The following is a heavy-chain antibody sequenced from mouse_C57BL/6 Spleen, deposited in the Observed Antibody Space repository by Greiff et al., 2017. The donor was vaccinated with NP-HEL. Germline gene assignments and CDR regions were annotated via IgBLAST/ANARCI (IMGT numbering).Heavy chain of an antibody. J-gene: IGHJ4*01. CDR1: GYTFTSYW. V-gene: IGHV1-59*01. D-gene: IGHD2-4*01. Sequence: VQLQQPGAELVRPGTSVKLSCKASGYTFTSYWMHWVKQRPGQGLEWIGVIDPSDSYTNYNQKFKGKATLAVDTSSSTAYMQLSSLTSEDSAVYYCARGGYYDYFYAVDYWGQGTSVTVSS. CDR3: ARGGYYDYFYAVDY. CDR2: IDPSDSYT.